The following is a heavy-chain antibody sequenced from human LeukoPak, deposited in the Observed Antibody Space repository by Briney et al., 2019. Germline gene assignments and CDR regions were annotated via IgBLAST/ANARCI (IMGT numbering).Heavy chain of an antibody. V-gene: IGHV3-21*01. J-gene: IGHJ4*02. CDR2: ISSSSSYI. CDR3: ARDRSPTYYFDY. Sequence: GGSLRLSCAASGFTFSSYSMNWVRQAPGKGLEWVSSISSSSSYIYYADSVKGRFTISRDNAKNSLYPQMNSLRAEDTAVYYCARDRSPTYYFDYWGQGTLVTVSS. CDR1: GFTFSSYS.